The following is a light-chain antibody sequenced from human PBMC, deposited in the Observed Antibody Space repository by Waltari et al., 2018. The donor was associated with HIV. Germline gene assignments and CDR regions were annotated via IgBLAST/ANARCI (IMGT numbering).Light chain of an antibody. Sequence: QSALTQPASVSGSPGQSITISCTATSSDVGGHHHVPWYQKHPGKAPKLMIYEVSNRPSGVSNRFSGSKSGNTASLTISGLQAEDEADYYCSSYTSSSALVVFGTGTKVTVL. CDR3: SSYTSSSALVV. J-gene: IGLJ1*01. V-gene: IGLV2-14*01. CDR1: SSDVGGHHH. CDR2: EVS.